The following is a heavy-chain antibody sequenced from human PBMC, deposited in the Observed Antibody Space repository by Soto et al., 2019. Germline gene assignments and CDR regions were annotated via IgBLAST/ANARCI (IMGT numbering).Heavy chain of an antibody. CDR2: IYHSGST. V-gene: IGHV4-4*02. CDR3: ARNYYERSVCPPGDY. CDR1: GGSISSTNG. D-gene: IGHD3-22*01. Sequence: PSETLAITCAVSGGSISSTNGGRWVRQPPGKGLEWIGEIYHSGSTNYNSSLKSRVTISVDKSLNQFSLKLSSVTAADTAVYFCARNYYERSVCPPGDYWGQGTPDTVSS. J-gene: IGHJ4*02.